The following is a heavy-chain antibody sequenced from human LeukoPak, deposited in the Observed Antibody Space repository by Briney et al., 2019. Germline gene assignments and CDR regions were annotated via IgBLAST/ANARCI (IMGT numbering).Heavy chain of an antibody. J-gene: IGHJ4*02. CDR1: GFTFGDYA. V-gene: IGHV3-49*04. CDR2: IRSKAYGGTT. CDR3: TRDSVGYSSGCDY. D-gene: IGHD6-19*01. Sequence: PPGGSLRLSCTASGFTFGDYAMSWVRQAPGKGLEWVGFIRSKAYGGTTEYAASVKGRFTISRDDSKSIAYLQMNSLKTEDTAVYYCTRDSVGYSSGCDYCGQGTLVTVSS.